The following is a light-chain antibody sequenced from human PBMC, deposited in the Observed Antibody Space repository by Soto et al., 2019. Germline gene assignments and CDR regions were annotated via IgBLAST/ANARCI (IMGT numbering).Light chain of an antibody. V-gene: IGKV3-20*01. CDR2: GAS. Sequence: EIVLTQSPGTLSLSPGERATLSCRASQSVDSSYLAWYQQKPGQAPRVLIYGASYRATGIPDRFSGSGSGTDFTLTIRRLEPEDSAVYYCQQYGSSPYTFGQGTKLEIK. J-gene: IGKJ2*01. CDR1: QSVDSSY. CDR3: QQYGSSPYT.